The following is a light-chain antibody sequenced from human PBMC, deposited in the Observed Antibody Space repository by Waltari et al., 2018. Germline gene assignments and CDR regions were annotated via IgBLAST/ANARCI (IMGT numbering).Light chain of an antibody. V-gene: IGKV3-20*01. J-gene: IGKJ1*01. CDR2: GDS. CDR3: QHYVRLPAT. CDR1: QSVGTS. Sequence: EVVLTQSPGTLSLSPGERATRADRATQSVGTSLAWYQQNPAQAPRLLIYGDSRRATGSPDRFSGSGSGTDFSLTISRLEPEDFAVYYCQHYVRLPATFGQGTKVEV.